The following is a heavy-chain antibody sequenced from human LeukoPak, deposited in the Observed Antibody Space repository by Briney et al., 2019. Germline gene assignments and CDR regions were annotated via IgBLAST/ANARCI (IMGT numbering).Heavy chain of an antibody. V-gene: IGHV4-38-2*02. J-gene: IGHJ4*02. CDR2: IYHSGST. D-gene: IGHD5-18*01. CDR3: AREGYSYGCYFDY. Sequence: PSETLSLTCAVSGYSISSGYYWGWIRQPPGKGLEWIGSIYHSGSTYYNPSLKSRVTISVDTSKNQFSLKLSSVTAADTAVYYCAREGYSYGCYFDYWGQGTLVTVSS. CDR1: GYSISSGYY.